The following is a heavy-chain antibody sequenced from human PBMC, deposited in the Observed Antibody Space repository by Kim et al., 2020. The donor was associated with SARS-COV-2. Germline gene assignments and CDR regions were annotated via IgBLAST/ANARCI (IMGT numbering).Heavy chain of an antibody. Sequence: GGSLRLSCAASGFTFSSYGMHWVRQAPGKGLEWVAVIWYDGSNKYYADSVKGRFTISRDNSKNTLYLQMNSLRAEDTAVYYCANPTYHYYGMDVWGQGTTVTVSS. CDR3: ANPTYHYYGMDV. J-gene: IGHJ6*02. CDR2: IWYDGSNK. CDR1: GFTFSSYG. V-gene: IGHV3-33*06.